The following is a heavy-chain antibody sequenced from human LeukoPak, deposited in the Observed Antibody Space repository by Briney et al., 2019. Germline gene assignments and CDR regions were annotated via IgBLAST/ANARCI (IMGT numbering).Heavy chain of an antibody. CDR3: ARHANYYGSGSYLNWFDP. V-gene: IGHV4-59*08. J-gene: IGHJ5*02. Sequence: PSETLSLTCTVSCGSVSRFHWSWIRQPPGKGLEWIGYVSYSGSTHYNPSLKSRVSISLDTSENQFSLKLSSVTAADTAIYYCARHANYYGSGSYLNWFDPWGQGTLVTVSS. CDR1: CGSVSRFH. CDR2: VSYSGST. D-gene: IGHD3-10*01.